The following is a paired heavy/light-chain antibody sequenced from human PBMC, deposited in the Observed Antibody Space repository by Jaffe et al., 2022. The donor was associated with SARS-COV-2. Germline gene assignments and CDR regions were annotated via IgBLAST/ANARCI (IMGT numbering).Light chain of an antibody. J-gene: IGKJ2*01. V-gene: IGKV3-20*01. CDR2: GAS. CDR3: QQYGSSPYT. CDR1: QSVSSSY. Sequence: EIVLTQSPGTLSLSPGERATLSCRASQSVSSSYLAWYQQKPGQAPRLLIYGASARATGLPDRFSGSGSGTDFTLTVSRLEPEDFAVYYCQQYGSSPYTFGQGTKLEIK.
Heavy chain of an antibody. V-gene: IGHV4-61*02. CDR2: ISPSGTT. CDR1: GGSISSGIYY. CDR3: ARSRPWLNWFDP. Sequence: QVQLQESGPGLVKPSQTLSLTCTVSGGSISSGIYYWTWIRQPAGKGLEWIGRISPSGTTNYGPSLESRVTISVDTSKNQFSLELTSVTAADTAVYYCARSRPWLNWFDPWGQGTLVTVSS. J-gene: IGHJ5*02. D-gene: IGHD6-19*01.